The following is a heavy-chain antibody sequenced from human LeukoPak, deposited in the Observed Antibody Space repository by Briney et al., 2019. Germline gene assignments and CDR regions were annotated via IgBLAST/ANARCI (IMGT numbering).Heavy chain of an antibody. Sequence: GASVKVSCKASGYTFRSSAVSWVRQAPGQGLEWMGRISAYNDNRNYAQKLQGRVTMTTDTSTSSAYMELRGLTSDDTVGYYCARGGRDGLDVCGQGTTVTVSS. CDR2: ISAYNDNR. CDR3: ARGGRDGLDV. V-gene: IGHV1-18*01. CDR1: GYTFRSSA. D-gene: IGHD3-16*01. J-gene: IGHJ6*02.